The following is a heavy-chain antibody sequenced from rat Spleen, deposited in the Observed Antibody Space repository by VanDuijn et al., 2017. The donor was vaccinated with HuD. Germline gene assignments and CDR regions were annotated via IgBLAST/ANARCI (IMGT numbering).Heavy chain of an antibody. D-gene: IGHD1-1*01. Sequence: EVRLVESGGGLVQPGRSLKLSCAASGRTFSDYYMAWVRQAPTKGLEWVAYISTGGTTTYYRDSVKGRFTISRDNAKSTLYLQMDSLRSEDTATYYCARWTVYYFDYWGQGVMVTVSS. J-gene: IGHJ2*01. CDR1: GRTFSDYY. V-gene: IGHV5-27*01. CDR3: ARWTVYYFDY. CDR2: ISTGGTTT.